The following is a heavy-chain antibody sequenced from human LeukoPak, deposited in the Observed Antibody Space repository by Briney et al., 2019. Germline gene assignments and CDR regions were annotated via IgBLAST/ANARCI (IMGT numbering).Heavy chain of an antibody. D-gene: IGHD6-6*01. CDR3: ARVSSPSFDY. Sequence: QTGGSLRLSCAASGFTFSTYWMHWVRQAPGEGLVWVSRISSDGSSTNYADSVKGRFTISGDSAKNTLYLQMNSLRAEDTAVYYCARVSSPSFDYWGQGTLVTVSS. V-gene: IGHV3-74*01. J-gene: IGHJ4*02. CDR1: GFTFSTYW. CDR2: ISSDGSST.